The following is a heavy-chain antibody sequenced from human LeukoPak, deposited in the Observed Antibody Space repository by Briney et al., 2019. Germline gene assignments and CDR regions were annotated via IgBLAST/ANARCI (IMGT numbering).Heavy chain of an antibody. D-gene: IGHD5-24*01. CDR1: GGSFSGYY. CDR2: INHSGST. V-gene: IGHV4-34*01. J-gene: IGHJ4*02. Sequence: SETPSLTCAVYGGSFSGYYWSWIRQPPGKGLEWIGEINHSGSTNYNPSLKSRVTISVDTSKNQFSLKLSSVTAADTAVYYCARHKRDGYNYRSYFDYWGQGTLVTVSS. CDR3: ARHKRDGYNYRSYFDY.